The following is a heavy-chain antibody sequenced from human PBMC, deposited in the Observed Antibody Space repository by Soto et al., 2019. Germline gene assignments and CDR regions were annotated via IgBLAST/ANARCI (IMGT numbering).Heavy chain of an antibody. V-gene: IGHV4-34*01. J-gene: IGHJ3*02. CDR3: ARDWYNWNYRRSFDI. CDR1: GVSFTGYY. D-gene: IGHD1-7*01. CDR2: INHSGST. Sequence: PSDTLSLTCAVYGVSFTGYYWSWIRHRPGKGLEWIGEINHSGSTNYNPSLKSRVTISVDTSKNQFSLKLSSVTAADTAVYYCARDWYNWNYRRSFDIWGQGTMVTVSS.